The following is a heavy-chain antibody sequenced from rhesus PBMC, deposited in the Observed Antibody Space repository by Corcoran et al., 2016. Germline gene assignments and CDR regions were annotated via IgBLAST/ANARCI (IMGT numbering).Heavy chain of an antibody. CDR1: GFTFSSCG. CDR2: IISASSYI. V-gene: IGHV3S16*01. D-gene: IGHD6-25*01. CDR3: TSENGYSGSLKFDY. Sequence: EVQLVESGGGLVQPGGSLSLSGAASGFTFSSCGMSWVRQAPGKGLEAVSSIISASSYIYSADSVKGPFTIARDNAKNSLSLQMNSLRAEYTAVNYCTSENGYSGSLKFDYWGQGVLVTVSS. J-gene: IGHJ4*01.